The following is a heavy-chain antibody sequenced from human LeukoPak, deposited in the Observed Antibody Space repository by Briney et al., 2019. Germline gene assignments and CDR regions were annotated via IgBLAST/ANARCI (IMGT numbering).Heavy chain of an antibody. J-gene: IGHJ4*02. D-gene: IGHD3-9*01. V-gene: IGHV4-30-2*01. CDR2: IYHSGST. CDR1: GGSISSGGYS. CDR3: AAHSLRYFDWLLEGDY. Sequence: PSETLSLTCAVSGGSISSGGYSWSWIRQPPGTGLEWIGYIYHSGSTYYNPSLKSRVTISVDRSKNQFSLKLSSVTAADTAVYYCAAHSLRYFDWLLEGDYWGQGTLVTASS.